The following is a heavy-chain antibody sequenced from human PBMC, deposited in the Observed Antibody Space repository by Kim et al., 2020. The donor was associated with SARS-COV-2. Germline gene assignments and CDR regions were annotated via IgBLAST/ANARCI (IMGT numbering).Heavy chain of an antibody. CDR2: LNAVGSAK. CDR3: VTSTACCF. Sequence: GGSLRLSCAASGFTFSNTWMSCVRQAPGKGLEWVANLNAVGSAKYYVDSVKGRFTISRDNATSSLFLQLNSLSAADTAVYYCVTSTACCFCGQWTLGTV. D-gene: IGHD2-21*02. J-gene: IGHJ1*01. CDR1: GFTFSNTW. V-gene: IGHV3-7*03.